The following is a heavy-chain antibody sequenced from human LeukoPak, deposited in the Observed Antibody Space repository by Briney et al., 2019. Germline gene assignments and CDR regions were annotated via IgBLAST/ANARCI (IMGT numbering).Heavy chain of an antibody. Sequence: GASVKVSCKASGYTFTGYYMHWVRQAPGQGLEWMGWINPNSGGTNYAQKFQGRVTMTRDTSISTAYMELSSLRSEDTAVYYCERDASPLTMVRGVMDYWGQGTLVTVSS. CDR2: INPNSGGT. CDR1: GYTFTGYY. CDR3: ERDASPLTMVRGVMDY. D-gene: IGHD3-10*01. V-gene: IGHV1-2*02. J-gene: IGHJ4*02.